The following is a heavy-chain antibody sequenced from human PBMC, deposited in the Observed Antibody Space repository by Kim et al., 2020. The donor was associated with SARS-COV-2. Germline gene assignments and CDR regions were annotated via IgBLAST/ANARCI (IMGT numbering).Heavy chain of an antibody. Sequence: ASVKVSCKASGYTFTSYAMNWVRQAPGQGLEWMGWINTNTGNPTYAHGFTGRFVFSLDTSVSTAYLQISSLKAEDTAVYYCAREPMLDISRGYDSLGHFDYWGQGTLVTVSS. CDR2: INTNTGNP. D-gene: IGHD5-12*01. V-gene: IGHV7-4-1*02. CDR3: AREPMLDISRGYDSLGHFDY. CDR1: GYTFTSYA. J-gene: IGHJ4*02.